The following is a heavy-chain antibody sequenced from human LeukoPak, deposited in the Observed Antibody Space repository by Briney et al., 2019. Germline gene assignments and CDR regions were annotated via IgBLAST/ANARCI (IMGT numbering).Heavy chain of an antibody. CDR2: ISSSSSTI. D-gene: IGHD4-17*01. V-gene: IGHV3-48*01. J-gene: IGHJ4*02. Sequence: GGSLRLSCAASGFTFSRYSMNWVRQAPGKGLEWVSYISSSSSTIHYADSVKGRFTISRDNAKNSLYLQMNSLRAEDTAVYYCARGYYGDYYNDYWGQGTLVTVSS. CDR1: GFTFSRYS. CDR3: ARGYYGDYYNDY.